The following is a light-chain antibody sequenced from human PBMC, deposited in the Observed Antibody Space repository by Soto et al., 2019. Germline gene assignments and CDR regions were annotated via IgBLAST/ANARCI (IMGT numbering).Light chain of an antibody. V-gene: IGLV1-51*01. J-gene: IGLJ2*01. CDR3: GTWDSSLSAVV. CDR2: DNN. CDR1: NSNIGQNY. Sequence: QTVVTQPPSVSAAPGQRVTISCSGSNSNIGQNYVSWYQQFPGTVPKFLIYDNNKRPSGIPDRFSGPKSGTSATLGITGLQNGDEADYYCGTWDSSLSAVVFGGGTKLTVL.